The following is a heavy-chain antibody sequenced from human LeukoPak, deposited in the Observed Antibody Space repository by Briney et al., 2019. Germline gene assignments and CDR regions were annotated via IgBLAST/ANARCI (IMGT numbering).Heavy chain of an antibody. Sequence: GGSLRLSCAASEFTFSSYAMSWVRQAPGKGLEWVGFIASKTYGGTAEYAASVKGRFTISRDDSKSIAYLQMNSLKTEDTAVYFCSRDQTPYYWGQGTLVTVSS. J-gene: IGHJ4*02. V-gene: IGHV3-49*04. CDR3: SRDQTPYY. CDR2: IASKTYGGTA. CDR1: EFTFSSYA.